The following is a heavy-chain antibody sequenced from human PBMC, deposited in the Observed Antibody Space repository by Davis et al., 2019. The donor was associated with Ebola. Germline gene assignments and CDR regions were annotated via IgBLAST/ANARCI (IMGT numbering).Heavy chain of an antibody. V-gene: IGHV3-7*01. Sequence: GGSLRLSCAASGFTFSSYWMSWVRQAPGKGLEWVANIKQDGSEKYYVDSVKGRFTISRDNAKNSLYLQMNSPRAEDTAVYYCAGPAVVVAASGYWGQGTLVTVSS. CDR3: AGPAVVVAASGY. CDR1: GFTFSSYW. J-gene: IGHJ4*02. CDR2: IKQDGSEK. D-gene: IGHD2-15*01.